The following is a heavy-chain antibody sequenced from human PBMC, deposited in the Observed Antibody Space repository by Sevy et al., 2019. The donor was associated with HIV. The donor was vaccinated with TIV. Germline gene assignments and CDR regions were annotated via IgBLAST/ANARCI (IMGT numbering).Heavy chain of an antibody. V-gene: IGHV5-51*01. Sequence: GKSLKISCKGSGYTFSSYWIGWVRQMPGKGLEWMGIIFPDDSDTRYSPSFQGQVTISADKSTSTAYLHWSSLKASDTAMYYCARHHASYGVTGYYYYYGLDVWGQGTTVTVSS. CDR2: IFPDDSDT. D-gene: IGHD3-16*01. CDR1: GYTFSSYW. J-gene: IGHJ6*02. CDR3: ARHHASYGVTGYYYYYGLDV.